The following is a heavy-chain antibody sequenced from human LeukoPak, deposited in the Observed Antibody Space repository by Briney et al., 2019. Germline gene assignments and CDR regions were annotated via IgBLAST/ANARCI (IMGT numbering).Heavy chain of an antibody. J-gene: IGHJ4*02. CDR3: ASKSINCSGGSCYSDY. CDR2: IYYSGST. V-gene: IGHV4-39*01. Sequence: SETLSLTCTVSGGSISSSSYYWGWIRQPPGKGLEWIGGIYYSGSTYYNPSLKSRVTISVDTSKNQFSLKLSSVTAADTAVYYCASKSINCSGGSCYSDYWGQGTLVTVSS. CDR1: GGSISSSSYY. D-gene: IGHD2-15*01.